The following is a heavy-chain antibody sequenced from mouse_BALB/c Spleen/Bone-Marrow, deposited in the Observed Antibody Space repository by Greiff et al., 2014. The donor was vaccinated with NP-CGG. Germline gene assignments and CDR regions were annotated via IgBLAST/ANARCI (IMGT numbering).Heavy chain of an antibody. V-gene: IGHV1-5*01. Sequence: EVQLVESGTVLARPGAAVKMSCKASGYTFSNYWMHWVKQRPGQGLEWIGTIYPGNSDTTYNQKFKGKAKLTAVTSTSTAYMELSSLTNEDSAVYYCTTLARSDLDYWGQGTTLTVSS. J-gene: IGHJ2*01. CDR2: IYPGNSDT. D-gene: IGHD3-1*01. CDR3: TTLARSDLDY. CDR1: GYTFSNYW.